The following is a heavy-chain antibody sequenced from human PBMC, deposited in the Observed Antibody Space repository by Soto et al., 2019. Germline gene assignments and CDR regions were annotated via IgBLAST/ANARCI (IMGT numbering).Heavy chain of an antibody. Sequence: VQLLESGGGLVQPGGSLRLSCAASGFTFSSYAMSWVRQAPGKGLEWVSAISGSGGSTYYADSVKGRFTISRDNSKNTLYLQMNSVRAEDTAVYYCAKVPSSSSPSYYYMDVWGKGTTVTVSS. CDR2: ISGSGGST. V-gene: IGHV3-23*01. CDR1: GFTFSSYA. J-gene: IGHJ6*03. CDR3: AKVPSSSSPSYYYMDV. D-gene: IGHD6-6*01.